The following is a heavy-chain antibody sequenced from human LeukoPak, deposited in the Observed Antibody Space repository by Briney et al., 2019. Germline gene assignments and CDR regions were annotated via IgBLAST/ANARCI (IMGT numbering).Heavy chain of an antibody. Sequence: GGSLRLSCAASGFTFSSYWMHWVRQAPGKGLVWVSRIKSDGSNTNYADSVKGRFTISRDNSKNTLYLQMNSLRAEDTAVYYCAKDSMRWLQDFDYWGQGTLVTVSS. CDR2: IKSDGSNT. D-gene: IGHD5-24*01. CDR1: GFTFSSYW. CDR3: AKDSMRWLQDFDY. J-gene: IGHJ4*02. V-gene: IGHV3-74*01.